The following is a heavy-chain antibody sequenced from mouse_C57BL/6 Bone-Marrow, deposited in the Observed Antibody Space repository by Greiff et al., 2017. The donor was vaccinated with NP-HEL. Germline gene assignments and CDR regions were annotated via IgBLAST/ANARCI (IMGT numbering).Heavy chain of an antibody. D-gene: IGHD1-1*01. V-gene: IGHV1-54*01. Sequence: QVQLQQSGAELVRPGTSVKVSCKASGYAFTNYLIEWVKQRPGQGLEWIGVINPGSGGTNYNEKLKGKATLTAAKSSSTAYMQLISLTSEDSAVYFCSILREIYYAMDYWGQGTSVTVSS. CDR1: GYAFTNYL. CDR2: INPGSGGT. CDR3: SILREIYYAMDY. J-gene: IGHJ4*01.